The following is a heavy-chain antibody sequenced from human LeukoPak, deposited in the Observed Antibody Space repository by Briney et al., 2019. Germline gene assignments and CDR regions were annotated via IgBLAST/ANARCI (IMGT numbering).Heavy chain of an antibody. CDR3: ASVTWSDHFSDFYY. Sequence: ASVKLSCKASGYTFTGYYMHWVRQAPGQGLEWMGWINPNSGGTNYAQKFQDRVTMTRDTSISTAYMELSRLRSDDTAVYYCASVTWSDHFSDFYYWGQGTLVTVSS. CDR2: INPNSGGT. D-gene: IGHD3-3*01. V-gene: IGHV1-2*02. CDR1: GYTFTGYY. J-gene: IGHJ4*02.